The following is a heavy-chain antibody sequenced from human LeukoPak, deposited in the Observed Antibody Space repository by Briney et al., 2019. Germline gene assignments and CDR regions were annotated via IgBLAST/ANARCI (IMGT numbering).Heavy chain of an antibody. D-gene: IGHD2-2*01. CDR3: ARFVLGEPADY. Sequence: PGGSLRLSCAASGFTFSSYWMSWVRRAPGKGLEWVASIKQDGSEKYYVDSVKGRFTISRDNAKNSLYLQMNSLRAEDTAVYYCARFVLGEPADYWGQGTLVTVSS. V-gene: IGHV3-7*01. CDR2: IKQDGSEK. J-gene: IGHJ4*02. CDR1: GFTFSSYW.